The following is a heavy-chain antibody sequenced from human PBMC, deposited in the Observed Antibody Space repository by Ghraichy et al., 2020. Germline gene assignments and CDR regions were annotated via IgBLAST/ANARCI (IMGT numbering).Heavy chain of an antibody. D-gene: IGHD2-2*01. J-gene: IGHJ4*02. CDR1: GFTFRSYA. CDR3: AKMMFSTIRCYENF. CDR2: ISGDGDTT. Sequence: GGSLRLSCAASGFTFRSYAMSWVRQAPGKGLEWVSAISGDGDTTFYAGSVEGRFTISRDNSENTLFLELDSLRAEDAAGYRCAKMMFSTIRCYENFWGQGTLVTVSS. V-gene: IGHV3-23*01.